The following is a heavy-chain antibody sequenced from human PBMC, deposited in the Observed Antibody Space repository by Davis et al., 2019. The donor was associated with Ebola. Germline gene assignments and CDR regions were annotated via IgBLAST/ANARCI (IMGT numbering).Heavy chain of an antibody. Sequence: SETLSLTCTVSGGSVSSGGHYWSWIRLSPGRGLEWVGYMSYSGTSKYKPSLKSRVTISIDPSKNQFSLKLTSMTAADTGVYFCSRDPSTIGLWDLWGQGTTVTVSS. CDR2: MSYSGTS. J-gene: IGHJ3*01. CDR3: SRDPSTIGLWDL. CDR1: GGSVSSGGHY. D-gene: IGHD3-16*01. V-gene: IGHV4-61*08.